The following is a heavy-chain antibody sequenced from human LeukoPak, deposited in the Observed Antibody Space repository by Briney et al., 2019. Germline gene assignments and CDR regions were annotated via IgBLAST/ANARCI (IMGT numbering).Heavy chain of an antibody. J-gene: IGHJ6*02. Sequence: GGSLRLSCAACGFTFSSYDMHWVRQAPGKGLEWVSGISWNSGSIGYADSVKGRFTISRDNAKNSLYLQMNSLRAEDTALYYCAKGIHYYDSSGYFTGHNGYYGMDVWGQGTTVTVSS. V-gene: IGHV3-9*01. CDR3: AKGIHYYDSSGYFTGHNGYYGMDV. CDR1: GFTFSSYD. CDR2: ISWNSGSI. D-gene: IGHD3-22*01.